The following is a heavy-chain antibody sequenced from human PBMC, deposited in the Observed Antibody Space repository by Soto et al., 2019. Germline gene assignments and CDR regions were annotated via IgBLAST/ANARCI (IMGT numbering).Heavy chain of an antibody. V-gene: IGHV4-61*01. CDR3: ARDLYCSGASCSFDP. CDR2: IYYTGST. CDR1: GGSVSSGNYY. Sequence: QVQLQESGPGLVKPSETLSLTCTVSGGSVSSGNYYWSWIRQPPGKGLEWIGFIYYTGSTSYNPFLLHRLTILMGKSKKQFSMNLTYVNAAEKAVYYCARDLYCSGASCSFDPWGQGTLVTVSS. D-gene: IGHD2-15*01. J-gene: IGHJ5*02.